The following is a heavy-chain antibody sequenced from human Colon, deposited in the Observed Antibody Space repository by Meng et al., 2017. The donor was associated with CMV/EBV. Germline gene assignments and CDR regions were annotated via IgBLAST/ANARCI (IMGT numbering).Heavy chain of an antibody. Sequence: QVRLVQYGAEGKKPGSSVKVACKSSGYTFTCYFMFWVRQAPGQGLEWMGSLNPNSGDTNSAQKFNGRLTMTRDTSIHTAYMELGSLRFDDTAVYYCATISGGDFDFWGQGTLVTVSS. CDR1: GYTFTCYF. CDR3: ATISGGDFDF. D-gene: IGHD3-10*01. J-gene: IGHJ4*02. CDR2: LNPNSGDT. V-gene: IGHV1-2*02.